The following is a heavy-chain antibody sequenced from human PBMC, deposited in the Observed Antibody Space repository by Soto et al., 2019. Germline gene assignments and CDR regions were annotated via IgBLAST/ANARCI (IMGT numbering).Heavy chain of an antibody. D-gene: IGHD3-10*01. CDR3: ARGIRSMVRGVMIGPSYYYGMDV. CDR1: GGSISSGGYY. CDR2: IYYSGST. Sequence: SETLSLTCTVSGGSISSGGYYWSWIRQHPGKGLEWIGYIYYSGSTYYNTSLKSRVTISVDTSKNQFSLKLSSVTAADTAVYYCARGIRSMVRGVMIGPSYYYGMDVWGQGTTVTVSS. J-gene: IGHJ6*02. V-gene: IGHV4-31*03.